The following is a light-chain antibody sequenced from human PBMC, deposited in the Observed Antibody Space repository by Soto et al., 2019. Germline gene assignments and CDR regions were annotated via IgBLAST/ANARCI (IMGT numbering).Light chain of an antibody. CDR1: SSDVGGYNY. J-gene: IGLJ2*01. V-gene: IGLV2-8*01. Sequence: QSALTQPPSASGSPGQSVTISCTGTSSDVGGYNYVSWYQQHPGKAPKLMIYEVSKRPSGVPDRFSGSKSGDTASLTVSGLQAEDEADYYCSSYAGTYSMGVFGGGTQLTVL. CDR3: SSYAGTYSMGV. CDR2: EVS.